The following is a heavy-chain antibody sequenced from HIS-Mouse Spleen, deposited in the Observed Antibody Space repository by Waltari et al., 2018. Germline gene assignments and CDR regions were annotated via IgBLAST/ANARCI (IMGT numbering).Heavy chain of an antibody. CDR1: GGSISSSSYY. Sequence: QLQLQESGPGLVKSSETLSLTCTVSGGSISSSSYYWGWIRQPPGKGLAWIGSIYYRWRTYYHPSLKSRVTISVDTSKNQFSLTLSSVTAADTAVYYCAREIPYSSSWYDWYFDLWGRGTLVTVSS. CDR3: AREIPYSSSWYDWYFDL. CDR2: IYYRWRT. V-gene: IGHV4-39*07. J-gene: IGHJ2*01. D-gene: IGHD6-13*01.